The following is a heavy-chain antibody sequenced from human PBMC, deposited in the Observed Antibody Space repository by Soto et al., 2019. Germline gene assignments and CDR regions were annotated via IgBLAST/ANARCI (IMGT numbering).Heavy chain of an antibody. CDR3: ARERFDAFDI. CDR1: GFTFSSYA. CDR2: ISYDGSNK. V-gene: IGHV3-30-3*01. D-gene: IGHD3-10*01. Sequence: QVQLVESGGGVVQPGRSLRLSCAASGFTFSSYAMHWVRQAPGKGLEWVAVISYDGSNKYYADSVKGRFTISRDNSKNTLFLQMNSLRAEDTAVYYCARERFDAFDIWGPGTMVTVSS. J-gene: IGHJ3*02.